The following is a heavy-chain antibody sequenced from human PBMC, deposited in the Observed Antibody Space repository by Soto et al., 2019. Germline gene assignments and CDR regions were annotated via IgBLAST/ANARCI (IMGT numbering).Heavy chain of an antibody. V-gene: IGHV1-46*01. J-gene: IGHJ4*01. CDR1: GYIFTTYY. D-gene: IGHD6-13*01. CDR3: AREPPGARAGFDY. CDR2: INIQNGDT. Sequence: QVQLVHSGAEVEKPGASVKVSCKASGYIFTTYYIHWVRQAPGEGHEWMGTINIQNGDTNRPQKFRDRVTMTRETSTSTVYMELTILRSEDSAVYFCAREPPGARAGFDYWGHGTLVTVSS.